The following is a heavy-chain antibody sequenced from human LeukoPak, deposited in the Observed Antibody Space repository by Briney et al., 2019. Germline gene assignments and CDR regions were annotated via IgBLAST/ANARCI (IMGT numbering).Heavy chain of an antibody. Sequence: ASVKVSCKASGYTFTSYGISWVRQAPGQGLEWMGWISACNGNTNYAQKLQGRVTMTTDTSTSTAYMELRSLRSDDTAVYYCARQKVEWLRLEYFDYWGQGTLVTVSS. CDR2: ISACNGNT. J-gene: IGHJ4*02. V-gene: IGHV1-18*01. CDR1: GYTFTSYG. CDR3: ARQKVEWLRLEYFDY. D-gene: IGHD5-12*01.